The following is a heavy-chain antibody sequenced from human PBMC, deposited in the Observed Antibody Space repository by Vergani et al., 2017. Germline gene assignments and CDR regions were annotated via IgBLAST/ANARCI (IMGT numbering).Heavy chain of an antibody. Sequence: QVQLVQSGAEVKKPGSSVKVSCKASGGTFSSYAISWVRQAPGQGLEWMGGIIPIFGTANYAQKFQGRVTITADESTSTAYMELSSLRSEDTAVYYCARVKMATIASYYYDYYMDVWGKGTTVTVSS. CDR2: IIPIFGTA. D-gene: IGHD5-24*01. CDR1: GGTFSSYA. J-gene: IGHJ6*03. CDR3: ARVKMATIASYYYDYYMDV. V-gene: IGHV1-69*01.